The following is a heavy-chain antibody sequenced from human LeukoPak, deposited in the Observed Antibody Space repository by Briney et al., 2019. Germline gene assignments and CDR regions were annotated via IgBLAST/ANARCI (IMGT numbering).Heavy chain of an antibody. Sequence: GGSLRLSCAASGFTFSSYSMNWVRQAPGKGVEWVSSISSSSSYIYYADSVKGRFTISRDNAKNSLYLQMNSLRAEDTAVYHCAGGPSVEWYATLFYYSYGMDIWGQGTTVTVSS. V-gene: IGHV3-21*01. J-gene: IGHJ6*02. CDR2: ISSSSSYI. CDR1: GFTFSSYS. CDR3: AGGPSVEWYATLFYYSYGMDI. D-gene: IGHD3-3*01.